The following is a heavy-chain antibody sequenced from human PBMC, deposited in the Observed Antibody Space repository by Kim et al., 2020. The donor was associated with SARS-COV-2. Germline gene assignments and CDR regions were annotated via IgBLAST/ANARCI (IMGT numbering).Heavy chain of an antibody. J-gene: IGHJ4*02. V-gene: IGHV3-53*01. CDR3: ARAYGSGSYYAY. Sequence: YADSVKSRFTISRDDSKNTLFLQMNSLRAEDTAVYYCARAYGSGSYYAYWGQGTLVTFSA. D-gene: IGHD3-10*01.